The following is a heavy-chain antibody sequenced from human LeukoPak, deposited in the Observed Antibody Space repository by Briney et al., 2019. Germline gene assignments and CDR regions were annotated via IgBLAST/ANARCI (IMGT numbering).Heavy chain of an antibody. V-gene: IGHV3-23*01. D-gene: IGHD3-10*01. CDR3: AKDQELLWFGELLRNLLLDY. CDR1: GFIFSSYA. CDR2: ISGSGGST. J-gene: IGHJ4*02. Sequence: PGGSLRLSCAGSGFIFSSYAMSWVRQAPGKGLEWVSAISGSGGSTYYADSVKGRFTISRDNSKNTLYLQMNSLRAEDTAVYYCAKDQELLWFGELLRNLLLDYWGQGTLVTVSS.